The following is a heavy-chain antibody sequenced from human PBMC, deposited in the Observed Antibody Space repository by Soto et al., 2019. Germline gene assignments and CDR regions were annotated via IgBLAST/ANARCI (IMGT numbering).Heavy chain of an antibody. CDR2: ISYDGSNK. V-gene: IGHV3-30*18. Sequence: GGSLRLSCAASGFTFSSYGMHWVRQAPGKGLEWVAVISYDGSNKYYADSVKGRFTISRDNSKNTLYLQMNSLRAEDTAVYYCAKDGEGWHYYGSGSSVSCDYWGQGTLVTVSS. J-gene: IGHJ4*02. D-gene: IGHD3-10*01. CDR3: AKDGEGWHYYGSGSSVSCDY. CDR1: GFTFSSYG.